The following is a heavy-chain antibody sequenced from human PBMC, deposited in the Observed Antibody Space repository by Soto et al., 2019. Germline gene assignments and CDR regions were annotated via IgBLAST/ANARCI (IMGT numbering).Heavy chain of an antibody. V-gene: IGHV1-8*01. J-gene: IGHJ6*02. Sequence: QAQLVQSGAEVKKPGASVKVSCKASGYTFTSYDINWVRQAPGQGLEWLRWMDPNSGSTGYAQTFQGRVTMTRNISINTAHMEMSSVRSEDTAVYYCARERKFDFWRKSLDVWGQGTTVSVSS. CDR3: ARERKFDFWRKSLDV. CDR1: GYTFTSYD. CDR2: MDPNSGST. D-gene: IGHD3-3*01.